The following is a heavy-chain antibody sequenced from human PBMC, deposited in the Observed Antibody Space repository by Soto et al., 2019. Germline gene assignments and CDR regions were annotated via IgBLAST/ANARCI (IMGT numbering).Heavy chain of an antibody. CDR2: IIPILGIA. CDR3: ARDRVVDSSSWYSLDY. V-gene: IGHV1-69*08. Sequence: QVQLVQSGAEVKKPGSSVKVSCKASGGTFSSYTISWVRQAPGQGLEWMGRIIPILGIANYAQKFQGRVTITADKSTSTAYRELSSLRSEDTAVYYCARDRVVDSSSWYSLDYWGQGTLVTVSS. CDR1: GGTFSSYT. J-gene: IGHJ4*02. D-gene: IGHD6-13*01.